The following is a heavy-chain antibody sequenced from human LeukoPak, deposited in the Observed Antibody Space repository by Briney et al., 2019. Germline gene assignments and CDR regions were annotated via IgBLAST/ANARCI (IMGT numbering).Heavy chain of an antibody. V-gene: IGHV1-69*13. J-gene: IGHJ6*02. CDR2: IIPIFGTA. D-gene: IGHD3-3*01. CDR1: GGTFSSYA. CDR3: ARGAGITIFGVVYYYYYGMDV. Sequence: ASVKVSCKASGGTFSSYAISWVRQAPGQGLEWMGGIIPIFGTANYAQKFQGRATITADESTSTAYMELSSLRSEDTAVYYCARGAGITIFGVVYYYYYGMDVWGQGPRSPSP.